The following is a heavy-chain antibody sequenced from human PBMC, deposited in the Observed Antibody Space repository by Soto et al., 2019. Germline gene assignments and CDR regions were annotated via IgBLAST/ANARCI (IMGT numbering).Heavy chain of an antibody. V-gene: IGHV3-21*01. Sequence: GGSLRLSCAASGFTFSSYSMNWVRQAPGKGLEWVSSIRAGDNHIAQADSVKGRFTISRDNAKKSLYLQMNGLRAEDTAVYYCARHYAYCSSPNCHNDAFDIWGQGTMVTVSS. J-gene: IGHJ3*02. CDR3: ARHYAYCSSPNCHNDAFDI. D-gene: IGHD2-21*01. CDR1: GFTFSSYS. CDR2: IRAGDNHI.